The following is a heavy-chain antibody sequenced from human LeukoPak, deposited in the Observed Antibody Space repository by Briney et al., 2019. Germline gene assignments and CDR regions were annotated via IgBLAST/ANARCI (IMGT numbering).Heavy chain of an antibody. D-gene: IGHD1-14*01. V-gene: IGHV3-21*01. CDR3: ATETIGRHYDY. J-gene: IGHJ4*02. CDR2: IGSTGSDR. Sequence: GGSLRLSCAASGFSFGSSGINWVRQAPGRGLEWVASIGSTGSDRYYADSVKGRFTISRDNAKISLYLQINSLRVEDTAVYYCATETIGRHYDYWGQGTLLTVSS. CDR1: GFSFGSSG.